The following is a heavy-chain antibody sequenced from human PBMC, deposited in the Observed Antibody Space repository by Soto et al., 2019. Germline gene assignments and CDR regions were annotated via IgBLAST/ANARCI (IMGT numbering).Heavy chain of an antibody. CDR2: INSDGGTT. CDR3: ARVATGSYNWFDP. V-gene: IGHV3-74*01. J-gene: IGHJ5*02. Sequence: EVQLVESGGGLVQPRGSLRLSCAASGFTFSSYWMHWVRQAPGKGLVWVSRINSDGGTTTYADSVKGRFTISRDNAKNTLFLQMNSLRAEDTAVYFCARVATGSYNWFDPWGQGTLVTVSS. D-gene: IGHD1-26*01. CDR1: GFTFSSYW.